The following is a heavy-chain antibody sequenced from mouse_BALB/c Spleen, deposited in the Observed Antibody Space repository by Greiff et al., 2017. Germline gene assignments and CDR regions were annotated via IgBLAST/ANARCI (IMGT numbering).Heavy chain of an antibody. Sequence: VQLQESGPGLVAPSQSLSITCTVSGFSLTSYGVHWVRQPPGKGLEWLGVIWAGGSTNYNSALMSRLSISKDNSKSQVFLKMNSLQTDDTAMYYCARRVPYAMDYWGQGTSVTVSS. CDR1: GFSLTSYG. V-gene: IGHV2-9*02. J-gene: IGHJ4*01. CDR2: IWAGGST. D-gene: IGHD2-14*01. CDR3: ARRVPYAMDY.